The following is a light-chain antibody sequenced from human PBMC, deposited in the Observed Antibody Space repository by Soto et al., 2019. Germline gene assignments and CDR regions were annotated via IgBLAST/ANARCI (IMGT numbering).Light chain of an antibody. Sequence: DIQMTQSPSSLSASVGDRVTITCRASQSINSLLNWCQQMPGKAPRLLIYGASYLQNGVPSRFSGSESGADFTLTISSLQPEDFATYYCQQSYSSPLTFGGGTKVDI. J-gene: IGKJ4*01. CDR3: QQSYSSPLT. CDR1: QSINSL. CDR2: GAS. V-gene: IGKV1-39*01.